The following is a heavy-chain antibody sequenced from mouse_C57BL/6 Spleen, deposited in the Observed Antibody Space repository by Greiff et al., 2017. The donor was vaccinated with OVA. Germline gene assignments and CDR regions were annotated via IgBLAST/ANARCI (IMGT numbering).Heavy chain of an antibody. D-gene: IGHD2-2*01. V-gene: IGHV1-64*01. CDR2: IHPNSGST. CDR1: GYTFTSYW. Sequence: QVQLQQPGAELVKPGASVKLSCKASGYTFTSYWMHWVKQRPGQGLEWIGMIHPNSGSTNYNEKFKSKATLTADKSSSTAYMQLSSLTSEDSAVDYCARSDVAIGCFDYWGQGTTVTVSS. J-gene: IGHJ2*01. CDR3: ARSDVAIGCFDY.